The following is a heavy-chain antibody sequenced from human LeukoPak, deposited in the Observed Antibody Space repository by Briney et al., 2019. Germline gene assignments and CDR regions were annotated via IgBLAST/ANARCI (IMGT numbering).Heavy chain of an antibody. CDR3: ARESCSGGSCYSKGNWFDP. CDR2: TRTNANSYTT. CDR1: GFTFSDHY. J-gene: IGHJ5*02. V-gene: IGHV3-72*01. D-gene: IGHD2-15*01. Sequence: GGPLRLSCPASGFTFSDHYMDWVRQAPGKGLEWVGRTRTNANSYTTEYAASVKGRFTISRDDSKNSLYLQMNSLKTEDTTVYYGARESCSGGSCYSKGNWFDPWGQGTLVTVSS.